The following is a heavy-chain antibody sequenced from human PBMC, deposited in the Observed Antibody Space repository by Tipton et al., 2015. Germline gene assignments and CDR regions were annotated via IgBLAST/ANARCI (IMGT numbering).Heavy chain of an antibody. J-gene: IGHJ4*02. Sequence: SLRLSCAASGFTFSSYGMHWVRQAPGKGLEWASDINWNGGTSGYADSVKGRFTISRDNAKNSLYLEMHSLRAEDTALYHCARGGGYSPFDYWGQGTLVTVSS. CDR1: GFTFSSYG. D-gene: IGHD5-18*01. CDR2: INWNGGTS. CDR3: ARGGGYSPFDY. V-gene: IGHV3-20*01.